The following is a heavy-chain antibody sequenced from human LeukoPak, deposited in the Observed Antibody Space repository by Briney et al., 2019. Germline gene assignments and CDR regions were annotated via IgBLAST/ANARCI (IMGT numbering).Heavy chain of an antibody. CDR3: ARGYSNPSHYYYYYMDV. Sequence: SVKVSCKASGGTFSSYAISWVRQAPGQGLEWMGRIIPIFGTANYAQKFQGRVTMTRDTSTSTVYMELSSLRSEDTAVYYCARGYSNPSHYYYYYMDVWGKGTTVTVSS. V-gene: IGHV1-69*05. D-gene: IGHD4-11*01. CDR2: IIPIFGTA. J-gene: IGHJ6*03. CDR1: GGTFSSYA.